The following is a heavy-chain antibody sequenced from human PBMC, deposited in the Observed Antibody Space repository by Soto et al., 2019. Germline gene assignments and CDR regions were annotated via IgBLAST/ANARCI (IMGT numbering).Heavy chain of an antibody. CDR1: GGSFSGYY. CDR2: INHSGST. Sequence: QVQLQQWGAGLLKPSETLSLTCAVYGGSFSGYYWSWIRQPPGKGLEWIGEINHSGSTNYNPSLKSRGTISVDTSKNQFSLKLSSVTAADTAVYYCATTRRGSSWYRGNWFDPWGQGTLVTVSS. CDR3: ATTRRGSSWYRGNWFDP. V-gene: IGHV4-34*01. J-gene: IGHJ5*02. D-gene: IGHD6-13*01.